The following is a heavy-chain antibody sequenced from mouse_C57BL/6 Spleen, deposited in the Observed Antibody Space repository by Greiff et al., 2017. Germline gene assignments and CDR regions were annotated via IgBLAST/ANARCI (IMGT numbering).Heavy chain of an antibody. CDR2: IRNKANGYTT. CDR3: ARYSGSNYYAMDY. Sequence: EVQLVESGGGLVQPGGSLSLSCAASGFTFTDYYMSWVRQPPGKALEWLGFIRNKANGYTTEYSASVKGRFTISRDNSQSILYLQMNALRAEDSATYYCARYSGSNYYAMDYWGQGTSVTVSS. CDR1: GFTFTDYY. V-gene: IGHV7-3*01. J-gene: IGHJ4*01. D-gene: IGHD1-1*01.